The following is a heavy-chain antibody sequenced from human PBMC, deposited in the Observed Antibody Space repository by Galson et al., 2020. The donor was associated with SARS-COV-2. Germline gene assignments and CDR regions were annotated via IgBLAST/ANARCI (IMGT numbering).Heavy chain of an antibody. Sequence: GESLKISCAASGFTFSSYAMSWVRQAPGKGLEWVSAISGSGGSTYYADSVKGRFTISRDNSKNTLYLQMNSLRAEDTAVYYCAKDSEYCSGGSCYGDAFDIWGQGTMVTVSS. J-gene: IGHJ3*02. CDR1: GFTFSSYA. CDR2: ISGSGGST. D-gene: IGHD2-15*01. CDR3: AKDSEYCSGGSCYGDAFDI. V-gene: IGHV3-23*01.